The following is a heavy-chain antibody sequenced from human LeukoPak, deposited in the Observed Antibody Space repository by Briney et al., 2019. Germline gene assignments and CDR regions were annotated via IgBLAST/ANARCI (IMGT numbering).Heavy chain of an antibody. V-gene: IGHV4-59*08. D-gene: IGHD2-15*01. J-gene: IGHJ4*02. CDR3: ARHHCSAGSCYRLFDY. Sequence: SETLSLTCTVSGGSISSYYWSWIRQPPGKGLEWIGFIYYSGSTNYNPSLKSRATISVDRSKNQFSRKLSSVTAADTAVYYCARHHCSAGSCYRLFDYWGPGTLVTVSS. CDR1: GGSISSYY. CDR2: IYYSGST.